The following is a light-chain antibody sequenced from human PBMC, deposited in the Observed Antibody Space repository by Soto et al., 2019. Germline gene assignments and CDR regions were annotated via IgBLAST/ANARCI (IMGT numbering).Light chain of an antibody. Sequence: QSALTQPPSASGSPGQSVTISCTGTSSDVGGYNYVSWYQQHSGKAPKLMIYEVSKRPSGVPDRFSGSKSGNTASLTVSGLQAEDEADYYCSSYAGSNIPWVFGGGTKVTVL. J-gene: IGLJ3*02. CDR2: EVS. CDR3: SSYAGSNIPWV. CDR1: SSDVGGYNY. V-gene: IGLV2-8*01.